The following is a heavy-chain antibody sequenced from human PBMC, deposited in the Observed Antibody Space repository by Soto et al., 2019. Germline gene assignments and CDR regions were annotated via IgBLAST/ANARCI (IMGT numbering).Heavy chain of an antibody. CDR2: VYSSGST. V-gene: IGHV4-4*07. CDR1: NGSISGYY. J-gene: IGHJ5*02. Sequence: QLQESGPGLVEPSETLSLTCTVSNGSISGYYWSWIRQPAGKGLEWIGRVYSSGSTYYNPSLKSRVTMSVDTSNHHFSLRLTSVTAADTAIYYCARASPTVTRVSSWFDPWGPGTLVTVSS. CDR3: ARASPTVTRVSSWFDP. D-gene: IGHD4-17*01.